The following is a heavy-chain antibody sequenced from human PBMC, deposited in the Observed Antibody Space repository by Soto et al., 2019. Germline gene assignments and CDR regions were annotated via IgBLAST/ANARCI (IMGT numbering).Heavy chain of an antibody. CDR2: IDNSGST. Sequence: LSLTCTGSGGSISNYFCNWIRQPAGKGLEWIGRIDNSGSTNYNPSLKSRITMSADTSRSQFSLKLNSVTAADTAVYYCARGGQDFWSGPFDYWGQGALVPVSS. CDR1: GGSISNYF. J-gene: IGHJ4*02. D-gene: IGHD3-3*01. V-gene: IGHV4-4*07. CDR3: ARGGQDFWSGPFDY.